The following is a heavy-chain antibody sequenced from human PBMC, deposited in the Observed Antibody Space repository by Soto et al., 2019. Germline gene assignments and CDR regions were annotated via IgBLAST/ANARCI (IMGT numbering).Heavy chain of an antibody. CDR1: GFTFSSYG. D-gene: IGHD1-7*01. Sequence: QVQLVESGGGVVQPGRSLRLSCAASGFTFSSYGMYWVRQAPGKGLEWVAVIFSDAKNKIYADFVKGRFTISRDNSKNTLYLQMDSLRVEDPAVYYCAKGRGNYWAIDSWGQGTLVTISS. J-gene: IGHJ4*02. CDR2: IFSDAKNK. V-gene: IGHV3-30*18. CDR3: AKGRGNYWAIDS.